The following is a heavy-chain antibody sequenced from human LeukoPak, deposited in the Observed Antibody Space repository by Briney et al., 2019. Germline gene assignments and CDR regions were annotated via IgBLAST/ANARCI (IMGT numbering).Heavy chain of an antibody. D-gene: IGHD4-17*01. Sequence: GGSLRLSCAASGFTFSNYGMHWVRQAPGKGLEWVAVIWYEGSNKYYADSVKGRFTISRDNSKNTLYMQMISLRVEDTAVYYCATAPRGGDYEDYWGQGTLVTVSS. J-gene: IGHJ4*02. V-gene: IGHV3-33*01. CDR2: IWYEGSNK. CDR1: GFTFSNYG. CDR3: ATAPRGGDYEDY.